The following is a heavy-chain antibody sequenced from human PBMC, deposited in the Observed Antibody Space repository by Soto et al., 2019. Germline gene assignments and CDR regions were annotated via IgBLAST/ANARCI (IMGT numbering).Heavy chain of an antibody. CDR1: GFTFSDYY. Sequence: GGSLRLSCAASGFTFSDYYMSWIRQAPGKGLEWVSYISSSGSTIYYADSVKGRFTISRDNAKNSLYLQMNSLRAEDTAVYYCAGGIGYSSSSHHLAYWGQGTLVTVSS. CDR2: ISSSGSTI. V-gene: IGHV3-11*01. CDR3: AGGIGYSSSSHHLAY. D-gene: IGHD6-13*01. J-gene: IGHJ4*02.